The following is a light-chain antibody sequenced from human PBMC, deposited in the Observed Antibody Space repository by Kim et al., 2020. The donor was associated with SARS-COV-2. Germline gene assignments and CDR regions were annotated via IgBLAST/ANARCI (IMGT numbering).Light chain of an antibody. CDR1: QSVTGR. CDR3: QQRRSWPLT. CDR2: DTS. J-gene: IGKJ4*01. V-gene: IGKV3-11*01. Sequence: EIVLTQSPATLSLSPGERATLPCRASQSVTGRVSWYQQRPGQAPRLLIYDTSNRATGIPARFSGSGSGTDFTLTISSLKPEDFAVYYCQQRRSWPLTFGGGTKVDIK.